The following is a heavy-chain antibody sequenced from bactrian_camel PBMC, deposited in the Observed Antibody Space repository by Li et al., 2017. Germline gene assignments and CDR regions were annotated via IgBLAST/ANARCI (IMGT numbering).Heavy chain of an antibody. V-gene: IGHV3S53*01. Sequence: HVQLVESGGGSVQAGGSLRLSCQASGHMYTSNCMAWFRQAPGKEREGVAYIDSDGRISYTESVKGRFTISKANALDTLYLQMNSLKPEDTAMYYCAADPEWTGCGTDSSRYNYMGQGTQVTVS. CDR1: GHMYTSNC. D-gene: IGHD3*01. CDR3: AADPEWTGCGTDSSRYNY. CDR2: IDSDGRI. J-gene: IGHJ4*01.